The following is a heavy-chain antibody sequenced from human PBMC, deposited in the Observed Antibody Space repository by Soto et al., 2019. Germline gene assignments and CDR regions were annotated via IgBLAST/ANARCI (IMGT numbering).Heavy chain of an antibody. CDR2: IYDSGST. CDR3: ARATFFRKGHYDATDYYCFDY. Sequence: SETLSLTFTVSGDSIRSYYWSWIRQPPGKGLEWIGYIYDSGSTNYNPSLKSRVTISVDTSKSQFSLKLSSVTAADTAVYYCARATFFRKGHYDATDYYCFDYWGQGTLVTVSS. D-gene: IGHD3-22*01. CDR1: GDSIRSYY. V-gene: IGHV4-59*01. J-gene: IGHJ4*02.